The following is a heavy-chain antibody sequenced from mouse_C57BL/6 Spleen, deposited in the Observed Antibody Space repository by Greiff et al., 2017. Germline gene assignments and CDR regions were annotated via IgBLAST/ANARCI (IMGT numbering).Heavy chain of an antibody. J-gene: IGHJ4*01. Sequence: VQLQQSGAELVRPGASVTLSCKASGYTFTDYDMHWVKQTPVHGLEWIGAIDPETGGTAYNQKFKGKAILTADKSSSTAYMELRSLTSEDSAVYYCTRDYGSSYDAMDYWGQGTSVTVSS. CDR3: TRDYGSSYDAMDY. CDR1: GYTFTDYD. V-gene: IGHV1-15*01. D-gene: IGHD1-1*01. CDR2: IDPETGGT.